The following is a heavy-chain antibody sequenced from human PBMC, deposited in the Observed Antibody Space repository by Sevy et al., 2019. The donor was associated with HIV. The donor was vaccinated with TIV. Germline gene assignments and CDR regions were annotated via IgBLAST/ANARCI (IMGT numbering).Heavy chain of an antibody. V-gene: IGHV3-7*01. Sequence: GGSLRLSCAASGFTFSSYWMSWVRQAPGKGLEWVANIKQDGSEKYYVDSVKGRFTISRDNAKNSLYLQMNGLRAEDTAGYYCARLSGVITMVRDPKAGYYFDYWGQGTLVTVSS. CDR2: IKQDGSEK. D-gene: IGHD3-10*01. CDR1: GFTFSSYW. CDR3: ARLSGVITMVRDPKAGYYFDY. J-gene: IGHJ4*02.